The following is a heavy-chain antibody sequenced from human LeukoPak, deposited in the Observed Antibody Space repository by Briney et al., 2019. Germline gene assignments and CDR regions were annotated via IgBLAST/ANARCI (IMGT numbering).Heavy chain of an antibody. CDR1: GFTFSNYW. D-gene: IGHD3-10*01. J-gene: IGHJ5*02. Sequence: GGSLRLSCEGSGFTFSNYWMGWVRQAPGKGLQWVANIKTDGSEKYYVDSVKGRFTISRDNAKNSLYLQMNSLRAEDTAVYYCARDAGAWGQGTLVTVSS. CDR3: ARDAGA. CDR2: IKTDGSEK. V-gene: IGHV3-7*01.